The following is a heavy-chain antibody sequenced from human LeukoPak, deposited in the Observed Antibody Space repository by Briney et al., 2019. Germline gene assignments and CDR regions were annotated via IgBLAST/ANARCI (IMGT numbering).Heavy chain of an antibody. D-gene: IGHD3-10*01. V-gene: IGHV3-30*18. CDR1: GFIFSSYD. Sequence: PGGSLRLSCAASGFIFSSYDIHWVRQAPGKGLEWVAVISYDGSNKYYADSVKGRFTISRDNSKNTLYLQMNSLRAEDTAVYYCAKDRFGEPPVGLFDYWGQGTLVTVSS. CDR3: AKDRFGEPPVGLFDY. J-gene: IGHJ4*02. CDR2: ISYDGSNK.